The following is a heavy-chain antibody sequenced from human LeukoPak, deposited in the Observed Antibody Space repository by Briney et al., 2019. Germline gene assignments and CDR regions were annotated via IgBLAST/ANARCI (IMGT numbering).Heavy chain of an antibody. CDR1: GFTFSSYA. J-gene: IGHJ4*02. D-gene: IGHD3-22*01. CDR3: AKRGVVIRVILVGFHKAAYYFDS. Sequence: PGGSLRLSCAASGFTFSSYAMHWVRQAPGKGLEWVAGIGDSGGSTNYADSVKGRFTISRDNPKNTLYLQMNSLRAEDTAVYFCAKRGVVIRVILVGFHKAAYYFDSWGQGALVTVSS. CDR2: IGDSGGST. V-gene: IGHV3-23*01.